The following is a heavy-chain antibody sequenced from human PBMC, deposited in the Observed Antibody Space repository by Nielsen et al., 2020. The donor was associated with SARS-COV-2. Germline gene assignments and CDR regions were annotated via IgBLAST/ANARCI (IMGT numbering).Heavy chain of an antibody. CDR3: ARRFSVGATPFDY. J-gene: IGHJ4*02. D-gene: IGHD1-26*01. CDR2: MYYSGST. Sequence: RQAPGKGLEWIGYMYYSGSTNYNPSLKSRVTISVDTSKNQFSLKLSSVTAADTAVYYCARRFSVGATPFDYWGQGTLVTVSS. V-gene: IGHV4-59*08.